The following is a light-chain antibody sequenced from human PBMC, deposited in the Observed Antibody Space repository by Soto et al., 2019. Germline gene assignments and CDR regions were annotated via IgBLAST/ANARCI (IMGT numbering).Light chain of an antibody. CDR2: EVS. CDR1: SSDVGGYNY. Sequence: QSALTQPASVSGSPGQSITISCTGTSSDVGGYNYVSWYQQHPGKAPKLMIFEVSSRPSGVSYRFSGSKSGNTASLTISGLQAEDEADYYCSSYTSSSTLSVFGSGTKVTFL. CDR3: SSYTSSSTLSV. V-gene: IGLV2-14*01. J-gene: IGLJ1*01.